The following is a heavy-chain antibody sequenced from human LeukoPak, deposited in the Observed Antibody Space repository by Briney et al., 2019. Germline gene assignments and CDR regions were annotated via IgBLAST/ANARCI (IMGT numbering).Heavy chain of an antibody. V-gene: IGHV3-23*01. D-gene: IGHD6-13*01. Sequence: GGSLRLSCAASGFTFSNYWMSWVRQAPGKGLEWVSAISGNGGSTNYADSVKGRFTISRDNSKNTLYLQVNSLRAEDTAVYYCAKYRSAWSFDYWGQGTLVTVSS. CDR1: GFTFSNYW. CDR3: AKYRSAWSFDY. CDR2: ISGNGGST. J-gene: IGHJ4*02.